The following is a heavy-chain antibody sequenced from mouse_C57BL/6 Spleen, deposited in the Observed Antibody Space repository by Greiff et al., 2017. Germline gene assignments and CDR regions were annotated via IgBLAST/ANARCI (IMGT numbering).Heavy chain of an antibody. CDR3: ARYDDYGEDY. CDR2: IHPNSGST. D-gene: IGHD2-4*01. V-gene: IGHV1-64*01. J-gene: IGHJ2*01. Sequence: QVQLQQPGAELVKPGASVKLSCKASGYTFTSYWMHWVKQRPGQGLEWIGMIHPNSGSTNYNEKFKSKATLTVDKSSSTAYRQLSSLTSEDSAVYYCARYDDYGEDYWGQGTTLTVSS. CDR1: GYTFTSYW.